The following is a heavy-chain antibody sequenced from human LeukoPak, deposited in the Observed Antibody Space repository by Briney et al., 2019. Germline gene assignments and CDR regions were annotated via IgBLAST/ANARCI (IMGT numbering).Heavy chain of an antibody. Sequence: ASETLSLTCTVSGGSISSYYWSWIRQPPGKGLEWIGYIYYSGSTKYNPSLKSRLLISVDTSKNQFSLKLSSVTAADTAVYYCARGRYSSSWYDYWGQGTLVTVSS. V-gene: IGHV4-59*12. CDR2: IYYSGST. J-gene: IGHJ4*02. CDR1: GGSISSYY. D-gene: IGHD6-13*01. CDR3: ARGRYSSSWYDY.